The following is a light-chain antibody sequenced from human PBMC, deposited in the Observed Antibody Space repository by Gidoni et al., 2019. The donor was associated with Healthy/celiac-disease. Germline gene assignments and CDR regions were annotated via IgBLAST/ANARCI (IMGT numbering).Light chain of an antibody. Sequence: DIQMTQSPSSLSAPVGDRVAITCQASQDISNYLNWYQQKPGKAPNLLLYDASNLETGVPSRFSGSGSGTDFTFTISSLQPEDIATYYCQQYDNLPLTFGGGTKVEIK. CDR2: DAS. J-gene: IGKJ4*01. V-gene: IGKV1-33*01. CDR1: QDISNY. CDR3: QQYDNLPLT.